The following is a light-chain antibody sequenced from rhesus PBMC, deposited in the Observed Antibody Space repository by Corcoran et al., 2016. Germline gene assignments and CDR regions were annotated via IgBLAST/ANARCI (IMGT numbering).Light chain of an antibody. V-gene: IGKV1S16*01. CDR3: QPHNTYPPT. CDR2: FAS. CDR1: QGISNY. J-gene: IGKJ1*01. Sequence: DIQMTQSPSSLSASVGDTVTLTCRASQGISNYLAWYQQKQGKAPKPLIYFASRLDSGVPLRFSGSGAGKDFTLTISSLQPEDFATYYCQPHNTYPPTFGQGTKVEIK.